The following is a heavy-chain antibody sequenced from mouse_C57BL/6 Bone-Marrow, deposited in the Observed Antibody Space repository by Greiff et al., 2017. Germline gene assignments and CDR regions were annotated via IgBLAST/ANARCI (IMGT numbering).Heavy chain of an antibody. D-gene: IGHD2-3*01. Sequence: VQLQQSGTVLARPGASVKMSCKTSGYTFTSYWMNWVKQRPGQGLEWIGAIYPGNSDTSYNQKCKGKAKLTAVTSASAAYMELSSLTNEDSAVYYCTRWDDGYLAWFAYWGQGTLVTVSA. CDR1: GYTFTSYW. J-gene: IGHJ3*01. CDR2: IYPGNSDT. CDR3: TRWDDGYLAWFAY. V-gene: IGHV1-5*01.